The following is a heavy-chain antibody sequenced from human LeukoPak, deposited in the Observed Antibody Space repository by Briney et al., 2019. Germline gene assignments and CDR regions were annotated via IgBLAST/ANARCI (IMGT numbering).Heavy chain of an antibody. D-gene: IGHD2-8*01. CDR2: INPNDGRT. CDR3: ARSYFRDARGGFDY. V-gene: IGHV1-46*01. J-gene: IGHJ4*02. Sequence: ASVKVSCKASGYTFFDFYMHWARQAPGQGLEWMGIINPNDGRTTDAQKFQGRVSMTSDTSTSTCYMELSSLRSEDTAVYYCARSYFRDARGGFDYWGQGTLVTVSS. CDR1: GYTFFDFY.